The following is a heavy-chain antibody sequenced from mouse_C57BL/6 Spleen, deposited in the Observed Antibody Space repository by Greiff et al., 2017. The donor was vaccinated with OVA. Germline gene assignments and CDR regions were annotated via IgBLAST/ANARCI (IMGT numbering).Heavy chain of an antibody. Sequence: VQLKQSVAELVRPGASVKLSCTASGFNIKNTYMHWVKQRPEQGLEWIGRIDPANGNTKYAPKFQGKATITADTSSNTAYLQLSSLTSEDTAIYYCAPIYYYGSSPFAYWGQGTLVTVSA. J-gene: IGHJ3*01. CDR3: APIYYYGSSPFAY. CDR2: IDPANGNT. CDR1: GFNIKNTY. V-gene: IGHV14-3*01. D-gene: IGHD1-1*01.